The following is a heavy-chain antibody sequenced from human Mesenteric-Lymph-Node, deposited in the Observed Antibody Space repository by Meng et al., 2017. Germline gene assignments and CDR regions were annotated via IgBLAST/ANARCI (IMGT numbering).Heavy chain of an antibody. CDR2: INTNTGNP. CDR3: VRGDWFDP. CDR1: GYTLTTYA. V-gene: IGHV7-4-1*04. Sequence: HVQLVQSGSELKKPGASVKVSCKASGYTLTTYAMNWVRQAPEQGLEWMGWINTNTGNPTYAQGFTERFVFSLDTSVNMAYLQITSLKAEDTAVYYCVRGDWFDPWGQGTLVTVSS. J-gene: IGHJ5*02.